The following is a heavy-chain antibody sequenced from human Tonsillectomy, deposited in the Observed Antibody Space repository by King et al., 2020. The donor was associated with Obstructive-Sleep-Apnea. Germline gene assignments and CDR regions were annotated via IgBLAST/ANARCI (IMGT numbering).Heavy chain of an antibody. CDR2: IYYSGST. CDR1: GGSISSYY. D-gene: IGHD1-26*01. CDR3: ARARSLVGATKGDWFDP. J-gene: IGHJ5*02. V-gene: IGHV4-59*01. Sequence: QLQESGPGLVKPSETLSLTCTVSGGSISSYYWSWIRQPPGKGLEWIGYIYYSGSTNYNPSLKSRVTISVDTSKNQFSLKLSSVTAADTAVYYCARARSLVGATKGDWFDPWGQGTLVTVSS.